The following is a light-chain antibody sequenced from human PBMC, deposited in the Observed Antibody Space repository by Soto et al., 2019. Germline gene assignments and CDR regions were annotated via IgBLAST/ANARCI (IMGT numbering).Light chain of an antibody. CDR1: QSVSRN. V-gene: IGKV3-15*01. CDR2: DAS. J-gene: IGKJ2*01. CDR3: QQYGDWPPDT. Sequence: EIVMTQSPATLSVSPGEMATLSCSASQSVSRNLAWYQQKPGQPPRLLIYDASTRATGVPARFGGSGSGTEFTLTISGLQSEDFAVYYCQQYGDWPPDTFGQGTKVDIK.